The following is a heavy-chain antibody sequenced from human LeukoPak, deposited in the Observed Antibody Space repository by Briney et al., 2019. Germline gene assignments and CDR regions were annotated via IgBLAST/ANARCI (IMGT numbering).Heavy chain of an antibody. J-gene: IGHJ4*02. D-gene: IGHD1-1*01. CDR3: AKDVTTGTLALDY. CDR1: GFTFSNWG. V-gene: IGHV3-33*06. Sequence: GGSLRLSCAASGFTFSNWGMHWVRQPPGKGLEWVAVIWYDGNNKYYAGSVKGRFTISRDNSKNTLYLQMNSLRAEDTAVYYCAKDVTTGTLALDYWGQGTLVTVSS. CDR2: IWYDGNNK.